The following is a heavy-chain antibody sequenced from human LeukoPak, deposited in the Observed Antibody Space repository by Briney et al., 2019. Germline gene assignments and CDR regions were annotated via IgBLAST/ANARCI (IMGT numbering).Heavy chain of an antibody. Sequence: TASETLSLTCTVSGVSISSSNSYWGWIRQPPGKGLEWIGSIYYSGNTYYNASLKSQVSISIDTSKNQFSLKLTSVTAAGTAVYYCARQTGSGLFILPGGQGTLVTVSS. CDR2: IYYSGNT. CDR3: ARQTGSGLFILP. V-gene: IGHV4-39*01. CDR1: GVSISSSNSY. D-gene: IGHD3/OR15-3a*01. J-gene: IGHJ4*02.